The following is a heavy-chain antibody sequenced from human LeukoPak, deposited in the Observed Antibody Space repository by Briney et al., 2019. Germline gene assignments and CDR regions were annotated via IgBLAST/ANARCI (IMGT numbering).Heavy chain of an antibody. J-gene: IGHJ5*02. V-gene: IGHV3-7*01. Sequence: GGSLRLSCAASGFTPSSYWMTWVRQAPGKGLEWVANINQDGYAQYYVQSVRGRFTISRDNAKSSLYLQMNSLSVEDTGVYYCARNSYGSGSHDHWGQGTLVTVSS. D-gene: IGHD3-10*01. CDR2: INQDGYAQ. CDR3: ARNSYGSGSHDH. CDR1: GFTPSSYW.